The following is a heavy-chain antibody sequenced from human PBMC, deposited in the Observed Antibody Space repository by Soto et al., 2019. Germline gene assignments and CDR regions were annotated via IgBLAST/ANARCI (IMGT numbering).Heavy chain of an antibody. D-gene: IGHD2-2*01. CDR2: VGGSGDGT. V-gene: IGHV3-23*01. CDR1: GFTFSTYT. CDR3: AKEQVGYCDSTICPPDY. Sequence: GGSLRLSCAASGFTFSTYTMTWVRQAPGKGLEWVSSVGGSGDGTYYADSVKGRFTISRDNSKNTLYLQMNSLRADDTAVYYCAKEQVGYCDSTICPPDYHRQRXLVT. J-gene: IGHJ4*02.